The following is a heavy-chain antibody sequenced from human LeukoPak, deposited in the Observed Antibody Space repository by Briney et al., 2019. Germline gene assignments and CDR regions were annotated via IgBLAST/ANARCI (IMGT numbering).Heavy chain of an antibody. CDR1: GGSISGTSYY. V-gene: IGHV4-39*07. CDR2: IYYSGRT. CDR3: ARVMLAYCGGDCYAWVFDY. J-gene: IGHJ4*02. D-gene: IGHD2-21*02. Sequence: SETLSLTCTVSGGSISGTSYYWGWIRQPPGKGLEWIGSIYYSGRTYYNPSLKSRVTISVDTSKNQFSLKLSSVTAADTAVYYCARVMLAYCGGDCYAWVFDYWGQGTLVTVSS.